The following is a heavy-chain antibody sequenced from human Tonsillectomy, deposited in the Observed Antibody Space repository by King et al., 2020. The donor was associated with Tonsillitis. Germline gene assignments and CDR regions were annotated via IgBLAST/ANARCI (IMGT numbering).Heavy chain of an antibody. V-gene: IGHV3-23*04. CDR1: GFTFSSHA. CDR2: ISGSGGST. Sequence: VQLVESGGGLVQPGGSLRLSCAASGFTFSSHAMSWVRQAPGKGLEWVSAISGSGGSTYYADSVKGRFTISRDNSKNTLYLQMNSLGAEDTAVYYCAKALQEGGNYRYYFDYWGKGTLVTVSS. J-gene: IGHJ4*02. D-gene: IGHD1-7*01. CDR3: AKALQEGGNYRYYFDY.